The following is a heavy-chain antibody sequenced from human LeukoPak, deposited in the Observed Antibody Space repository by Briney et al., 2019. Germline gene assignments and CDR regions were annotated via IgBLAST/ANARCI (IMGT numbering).Heavy chain of an antibody. CDR3: AGWYSSSWYSKFFP. J-gene: IGHJ5*02. CDR2: IYYSGRT. V-gene: IGHV4-39*07. D-gene: IGHD6-13*01. CDR1: GGSISSSNYY. Sequence: SETLSLTCTVSGGSISSSNYYWGWIRQPPGKGLEWIGSIYYSGRTLYNPSLKSRVTISVDTSKNQFSLKLSSVTAADTAVYYCAGWYSSSWYSKFFPWGQGTLVTVSS.